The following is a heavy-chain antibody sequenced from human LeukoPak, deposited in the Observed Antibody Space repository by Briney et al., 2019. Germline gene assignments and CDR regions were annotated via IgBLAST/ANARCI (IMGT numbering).Heavy chain of an antibody. V-gene: IGHV4-34*01. D-gene: IGHD3-10*01. CDR1: GGSLSGYY. J-gene: IGHJ4*02. CDR3: ARGNMVRGVTIDY. Sequence: SETLSLTCAVYGGSLSGYYWSWIRQPPGKGLEWIGEINHSGSTNYNPSLKSRVTISVDTSKNQFSLKLSSVTAADTAVYYCARGNMVRGVTIDYWGQGTLVTVSS. CDR2: INHSGST.